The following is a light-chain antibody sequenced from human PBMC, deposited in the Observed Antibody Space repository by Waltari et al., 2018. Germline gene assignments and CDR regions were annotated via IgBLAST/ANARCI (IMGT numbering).Light chain of an antibody. CDR2: SNN. CDR1: SSNIGSNT. V-gene: IGLV1-44*01. CDR3: AAWDDSLNGWV. J-gene: IGLJ3*02. Sequence: QSVLTQPPSASGTPGQRVTISCSGSSSNIGSNTVNWYQQLPGTAPKLLIYSNNQRPSGGPDRFSGSKSGTSASLAISGLQSEDGADYYCAAWDDSLNGWVFGGGTKLTVL.